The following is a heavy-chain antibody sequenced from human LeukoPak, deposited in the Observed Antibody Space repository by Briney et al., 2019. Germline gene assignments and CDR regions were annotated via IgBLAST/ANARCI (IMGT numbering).Heavy chain of an antibody. D-gene: IGHD5-18*01. CDR3: ARDWALYSYGYTFDAFDI. Sequence: SETLSLTCTVSGGSISSYYWSWIRQPAGKGLEWIGRIYISGSTNYSPSLESRATMSVDTSKNQFSLKLSSVTAADTAVYYCARDWALYSYGYTFDAFDIWGQGTMVTVSS. CDR1: GGSISSYY. V-gene: IGHV4-4*07. CDR2: IYISGST. J-gene: IGHJ3*02.